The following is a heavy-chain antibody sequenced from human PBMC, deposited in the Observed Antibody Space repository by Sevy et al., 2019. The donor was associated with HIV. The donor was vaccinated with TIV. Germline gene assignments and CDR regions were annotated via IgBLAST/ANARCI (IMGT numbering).Heavy chain of an antibody. V-gene: IGHV4-34*01. CDR2: INHSGGT. Sequence: SETLSLTCAVYGGSFSGYYWSWIRQPPGKGLEWIGEINHSGGTNYNPSLKSRVPISVDTSKNQFSVKLKSVSAADTAVYYCARHCTGSSCSHAFDIGGEGTMVTVS. CDR1: GGSFSGYY. J-gene: IGHJ3*02. CDR3: ARHCTGSSCSHAFDI. D-gene: IGHD2-15*01.